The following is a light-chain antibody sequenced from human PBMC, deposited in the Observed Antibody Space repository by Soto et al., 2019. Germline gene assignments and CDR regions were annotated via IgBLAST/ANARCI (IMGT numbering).Light chain of an antibody. CDR1: HYINYY. CDR3: QQSYKAPQT. CDR2: DAS. Sequence: DIQMTQSPSSLSASVGDRVTITCRASHYINYYLHWYQQKPGKAPNLLIYDASALQSGVPSRFSGSGSEKDFTLTISSQQPEDVGTYYCQQSYKAPQTFGQGTNVEIK. V-gene: IGKV1-39*01. J-gene: IGKJ1*01.